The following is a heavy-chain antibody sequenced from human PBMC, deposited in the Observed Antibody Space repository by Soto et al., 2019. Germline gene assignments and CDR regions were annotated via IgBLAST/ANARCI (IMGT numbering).Heavy chain of an antibody. J-gene: IGHJ4*02. Sequence: GGSLRLSCAASGFTFSSYAMSGVRQAPGKGLEWVSAISGSGGSTYYADSVKGRFTISRDNSKNTLYLQMNSLRAEDTAVYYSATAMRYSSSWYDYWRPGTLVTVSS. V-gene: IGHV3-23*01. D-gene: IGHD6-13*01. CDR2: ISGSGGST. CDR1: GFTFSSYA. CDR3: ATAMRYSSSWYDY.